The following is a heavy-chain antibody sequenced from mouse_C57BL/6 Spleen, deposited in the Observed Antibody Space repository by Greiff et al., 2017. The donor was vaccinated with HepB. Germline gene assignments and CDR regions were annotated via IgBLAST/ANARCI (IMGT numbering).Heavy chain of an antibody. Sequence: QVQLKQSGAELVRPGASVTLSCKASGYTFTDYEMHWVKQTPVHGLEWIGAIDPETGGTAYNQKFKGKAILTADKSSSTAYMELRSLTSEDSAVYYCTRYDGYYGFAYWGQGTLVTVSA. CDR1: GYTFTDYE. V-gene: IGHV1-15*01. CDR3: TRYDGYYGFAY. CDR2: IDPETGGT. J-gene: IGHJ3*01. D-gene: IGHD2-3*01.